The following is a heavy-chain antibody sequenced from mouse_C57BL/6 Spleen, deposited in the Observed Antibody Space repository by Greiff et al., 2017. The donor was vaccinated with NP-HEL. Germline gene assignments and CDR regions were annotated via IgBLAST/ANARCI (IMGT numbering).Heavy chain of an antibody. D-gene: IGHD2-4*01. Sequence: EVQLQQSGPGLVKPSQSLSLTCSVTGYSITSGYYWPWIRQFPGNKLAWMGYISYDGSNNYNPSLKNRISITRDPSKNQVFLKLNSVTTEDTATYYCARGEDYDAWCAYGGQGTLVTVSA. CDR3: ARGEDYDAWCAY. J-gene: IGHJ3*01. CDR2: ISYDGSN. V-gene: IGHV3-6*01. CDR1: GYSITSGYY.